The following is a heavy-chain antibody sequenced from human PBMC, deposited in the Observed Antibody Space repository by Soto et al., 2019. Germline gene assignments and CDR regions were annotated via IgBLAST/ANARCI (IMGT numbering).Heavy chain of an antibody. Sequence: GSLSLSCAGAGLCFGNYAMSWVRQAPGKGLELVSSITGIDGRTYYADSVKGRFTISRDNTKNTLYLQMNNLRAEDTAMFYCAKDRGPSWSGGICYPPSWFDPWGQGTQVTVSS. V-gene: IGHV3-23*01. CDR3: AKDRGPSWSGGICYPPSWFDP. CDR2: ITGIDGRT. CDR1: GLCFGNYA. J-gene: IGHJ5*02. D-gene: IGHD2-15*01.